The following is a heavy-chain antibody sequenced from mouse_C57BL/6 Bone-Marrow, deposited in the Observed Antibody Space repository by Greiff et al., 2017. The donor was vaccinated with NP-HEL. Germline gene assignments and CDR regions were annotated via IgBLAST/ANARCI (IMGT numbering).Heavy chain of an antibody. CDR1: GFTFSDYY. D-gene: IGHD2-1*01. CDR2: INYDGSST. V-gene: IGHV5-16*01. Sequence: EVQVVESEGGLVQPGSSMKLSCTASGFTFSDYYMAWVRQVPEKGLEWVANINYDGSSTYYLDSLKSRFIISRDNAKNILYLQMSSLKSEDTATYYCARAAYGNYPYAMDYWGQGTSVTVSS. J-gene: IGHJ4*01. CDR3: ARAAYGNYPYAMDY.